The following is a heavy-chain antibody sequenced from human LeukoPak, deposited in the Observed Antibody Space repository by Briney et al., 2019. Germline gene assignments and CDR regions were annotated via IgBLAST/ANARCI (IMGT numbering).Heavy chain of an antibody. D-gene: IGHD6-13*01. J-gene: IGHJ6*03. CDR3: TRTWGAYSSSWYRTDYYYYYYMDV. Sequence: PGGSLRLSCAASGFTVSSNYMNWVRQAPGKGLEWVGFIRSKAYGGTTEYAASVKGRFTISRDDSKSIAYLQMNSLKTEDTAVYYCTRTWGAYSSSWYRTDYYYYYYMDVWGKGTTVTISS. CDR1: GFTVSSNY. V-gene: IGHV3-49*04. CDR2: IRSKAYGGTT.